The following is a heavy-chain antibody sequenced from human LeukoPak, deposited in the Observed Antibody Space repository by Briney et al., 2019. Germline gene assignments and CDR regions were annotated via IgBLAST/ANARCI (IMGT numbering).Heavy chain of an antibody. CDR2: IKSKTDGGTT. J-gene: IGHJ4*02. Sequence: GGSLRLSCAASGFTFSNAWMSWVRQAPGKGLEWVGRIKSKTDGGTTDYAAPVKGRFTISRDDSKNTLYLQMNSLKTEDTAVYYCAKDLSGQQLIDYWGQGTLVTVSS. D-gene: IGHD6-13*01. CDR1: GFTFSNAW. CDR3: AKDLSGQQLIDY. V-gene: IGHV3-15*01.